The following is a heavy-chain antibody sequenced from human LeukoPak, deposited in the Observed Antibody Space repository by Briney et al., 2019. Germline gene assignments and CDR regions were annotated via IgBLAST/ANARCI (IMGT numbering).Heavy chain of an antibody. CDR2: ISGSGGTT. D-gene: IGHD6-19*01. J-gene: IGHJ4*02. CDR3: AKWSRTAVAGPLGYFDY. Sequence: QSGGSLRLSCAASGFTFNSYAMSWVRQAPGKGLEWVSAISGSGGTTYSADSVKGRFTISRDNSKNTLYVQMNSLRAEDTAVYYCAKWSRTAVAGPLGYFDYWGQGTLVIVSS. V-gene: IGHV3-23*01. CDR1: GFTFNSYA.